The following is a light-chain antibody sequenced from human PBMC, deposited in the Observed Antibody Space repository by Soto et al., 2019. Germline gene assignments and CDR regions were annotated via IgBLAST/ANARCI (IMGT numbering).Light chain of an antibody. J-gene: IGKJ1*01. V-gene: IGKV3-20*01. CDR2: GIS. Sequence: ALTQSAGTLSLSPGERSTLSCRASQSIXSSYLAWYQQKPGQAPRLRXYGISSRATGSPDRLSGSGSGTDFTLTISRLEPEDFAVYYCQQYGSSPRTFGQGTKVDIK. CDR1: QSIXSSY. CDR3: QQYGSSPRT.